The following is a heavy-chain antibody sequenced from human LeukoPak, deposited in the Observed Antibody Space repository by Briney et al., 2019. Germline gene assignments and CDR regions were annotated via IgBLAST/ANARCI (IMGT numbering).Heavy chain of an antibody. Sequence: ASVKDSCKGSVYNLSDYDINWVRQAPGPGLEYMGWINPNSLIPGYARKFRGRVTLTMDTSIRTAYMELTGLTYDDTAMYYCARVNAVPSVTFDPSGYGTLVTVSS. CDR2: INPNSLIP. J-gene: IGHJ5*02. V-gene: IGHV1-8*01. CDR3: ARVNAVPSVTFDP. CDR1: VYNLSDYD.